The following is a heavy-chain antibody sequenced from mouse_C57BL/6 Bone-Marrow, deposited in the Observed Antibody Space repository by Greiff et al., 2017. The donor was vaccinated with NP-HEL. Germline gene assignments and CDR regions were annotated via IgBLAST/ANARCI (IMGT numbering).Heavy chain of an antibody. V-gene: IGHV1-55*01. CDR2: IYPGSGST. CDR3: ARENYDYDVLDY. Sequence: QVHVKQPGAELVKPGASVKMSCKASGYTFTSYWITWVKQRPGQGLEWIGDIYPGSGSTNYNEKFKSKATLTVDTSSSTAYMQLSSLTSEDSAVYYCARENYDYDVLDYWGQGTTLTVSS. J-gene: IGHJ2*01. D-gene: IGHD2-4*01. CDR1: GYTFTSYW.